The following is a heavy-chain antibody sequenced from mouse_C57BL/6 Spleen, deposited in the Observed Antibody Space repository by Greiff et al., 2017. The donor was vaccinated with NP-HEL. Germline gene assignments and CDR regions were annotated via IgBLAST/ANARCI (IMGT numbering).Heavy chain of an antibody. Sequence: QVQLQQPGTELVKPGASVKLSCKASGYTFTSYWMHWVKQRPGQGLEWIGNINPSNGGTNYNEKFKSKATLTVDKSSSTAYMQLSSLTSEDSAVYYCARGITTVVANGYYLDYWGQGTTLTVSS. CDR3: ARGITTVVANGYYLDY. J-gene: IGHJ2*01. V-gene: IGHV1-53*01. CDR2: INPSNGGT. CDR1: GYTFTSYW. D-gene: IGHD1-1*01.